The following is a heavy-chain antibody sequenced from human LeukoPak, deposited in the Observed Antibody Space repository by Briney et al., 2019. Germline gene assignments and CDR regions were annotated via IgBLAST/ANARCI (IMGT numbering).Heavy chain of an antibody. V-gene: IGHV3-21*04. D-gene: IGHD3-22*01. Sequence: GGSLRLSCAASGFTFSSYSMNWVRQAPGKGLEWVSSISSSSSYIYYADSVKGRFTISRDNSKNTLYLQMNSLRAEDTAVYYCAGDKTTSGYYEFDYWGQGTLVTVSS. CDR1: GFTFSSYS. CDR3: AGDKTTSGYYEFDY. J-gene: IGHJ4*02. CDR2: ISSSSSYI.